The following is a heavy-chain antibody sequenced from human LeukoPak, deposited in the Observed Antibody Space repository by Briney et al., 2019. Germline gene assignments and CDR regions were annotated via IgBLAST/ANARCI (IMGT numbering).Heavy chain of an antibody. V-gene: IGHV3-53*01. J-gene: IGHJ2*01. CDR3: ARATLHK. Sequence: SGGSLRLSCAASGFTVSNNYISWVRQAPGKGLEWVSVIYSGGSTKYADSVKARFTISRDNSKNTVYLQMNSLRADDTAVYYCARATLHKWGRGTVVSVSS. CDR2: IYSGGST. CDR1: GFTVSNNY.